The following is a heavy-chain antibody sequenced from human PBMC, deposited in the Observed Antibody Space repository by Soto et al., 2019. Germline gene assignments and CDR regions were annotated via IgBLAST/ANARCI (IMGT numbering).Heavy chain of an antibody. CDR3: AREEVAAGCNY. CDR1: GFTFSSYS. CDR2: ISSSSSYI. J-gene: IGHJ4*02. V-gene: IGHV3-21*01. Sequence: EVQLVESGGGLVKPGGSLRLSCAASGFTFSSYSMNWVRQAPGKGLEWVASISSSSSYIYYADSVKGRFTISRDNAKNSLYLQMNSLRAEDTAVYYCAREEVAAGCNYWGQGTLVTVSS. D-gene: IGHD6-19*01.